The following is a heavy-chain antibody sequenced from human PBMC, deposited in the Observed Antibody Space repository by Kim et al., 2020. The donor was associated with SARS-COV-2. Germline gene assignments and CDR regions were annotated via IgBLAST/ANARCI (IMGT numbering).Heavy chain of an antibody. CDR3: TTGYSSGWYSAAAINYYYYYGMDV. CDR2: IKSKTDGGTT. D-gene: IGHD6-19*01. J-gene: IGHJ6*02. Sequence: GVSLRLSCAASGFTFSNAWMSWVRQAPGKGLEWVGRIKSKTDGGTTDYAAPVKGRFTISRDDSKNTLYLQMNSLKTEDTAVYYCTTGYSSGWYSAAAINYYYYYGMDVWGQGTTVTVSS. V-gene: IGHV3-15*01. CDR1: GFTFSNAW.